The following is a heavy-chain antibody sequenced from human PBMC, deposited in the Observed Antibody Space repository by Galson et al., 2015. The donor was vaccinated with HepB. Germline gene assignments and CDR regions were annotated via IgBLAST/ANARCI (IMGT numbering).Heavy chain of an antibody. V-gene: IGHV3-21*01. Sequence: SLRLSCAASGFTFSSYSMNWVRQAPGKGLEWVSSISSSSSYIYYADSVKGRFTISRDNAKNSLYLQMNSLRAEDTAVYYCARFRCSSTSCIPFDYWGQGTLVTVSS. CDR2: ISSSSSYI. CDR3: ARFRCSSTSCIPFDY. J-gene: IGHJ4*02. CDR1: GFTFSSYS. D-gene: IGHD2-2*01.